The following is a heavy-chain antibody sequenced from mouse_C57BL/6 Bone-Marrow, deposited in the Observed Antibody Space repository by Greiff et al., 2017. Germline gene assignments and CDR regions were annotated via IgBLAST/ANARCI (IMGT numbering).Heavy chain of an antibody. CDR3: ARARDYDDAMDY. CDR2: IWSDGST. CDR1: GFSLTSYG. D-gene: IGHD2-4*01. Sequence: QVQLMESGPGLVAPSQSLSITCTVSGFSLTSYGVHWVRQPPGKGLEWLVVIWSDGSTTYNSALKSRLSISKDNSKSQVFLKMNSLQTDDTAMYCCARARDYDDAMDYWGQGTSVTVSS. J-gene: IGHJ4*01. V-gene: IGHV2-6*03.